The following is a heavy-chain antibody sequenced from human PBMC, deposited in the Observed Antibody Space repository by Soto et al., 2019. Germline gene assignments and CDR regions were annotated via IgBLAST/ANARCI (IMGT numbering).Heavy chain of an antibody. CDR2: LTGSSSNI. Sequence: EVQLLESGGGLVQPGGSLILSCAASGFSFRNYAMSWVRQAPGKGLEWISTLTGSSSNIYYADSVKGRFAISRDNSRNTLYLQMNSLTAEDTAVYYCANGRATYGLLTHDYWGQGTLVTVSS. CDR1: GFSFRNYA. V-gene: IGHV3-23*01. D-gene: IGHD3-10*01. J-gene: IGHJ4*02. CDR3: ANGRATYGLLTHDY.